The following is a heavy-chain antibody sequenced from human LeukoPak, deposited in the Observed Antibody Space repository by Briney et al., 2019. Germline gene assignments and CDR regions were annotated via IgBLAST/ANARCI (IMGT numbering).Heavy chain of an antibody. CDR3: ARDPAKGAATYFDY. Sequence: GGSLRLSCTASAFPFSNYAMNWVRQTPGKGLEWVALISFDGGKIYYADSMKGRFTISRDNSKNTLFLQMNSLTVEDTAVYYCARDPAKGAATYFDYWGQEPWSPSPQ. V-gene: IGHV3-30*04. CDR1: AFPFSNYA. D-gene: IGHD2-15*01. J-gene: IGHJ4*01. CDR2: ISFDGGKI.